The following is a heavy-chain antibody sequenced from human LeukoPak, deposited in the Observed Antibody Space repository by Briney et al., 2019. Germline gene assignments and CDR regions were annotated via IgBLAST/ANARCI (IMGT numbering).Heavy chain of an antibody. CDR1: RFTFSSYS. CDR3: ARVPGSGSYWLDV. V-gene: IGHV3-21*01. CDR2: IGGSRSYI. J-gene: IGHJ6*02. D-gene: IGHD3-10*01. Sequence: GGSLRLSCAASRFTFSSYSMNWIRQAPGKGLEWVSSIGGSRSYIYYADSVKGRFTISRDNAKNSLYLQMNSLRAEDTAVYYCARVPGSGSYWLDVWGQGTTVTVSS.